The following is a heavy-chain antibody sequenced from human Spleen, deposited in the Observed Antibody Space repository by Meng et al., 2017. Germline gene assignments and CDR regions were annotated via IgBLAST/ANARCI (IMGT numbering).Heavy chain of an antibody. J-gene: IGHJ3*02. CDR3: AKGGLLAGMRDAFDI. CDR1: GFTFSRYE. CDR2: ISSSGSTT. D-gene: IGHD6-19*01. Sequence: GESLKISCAVSGFTFSRYEMNWVRQAPGKGLEWVAYISSSGSTTYYADSVKGRFTISRDNAKNSLYLQMNSLRAEDTAMYYCAKGGLLAGMRDAFDIWGQGTMVTVSS. V-gene: IGHV3-48*03.